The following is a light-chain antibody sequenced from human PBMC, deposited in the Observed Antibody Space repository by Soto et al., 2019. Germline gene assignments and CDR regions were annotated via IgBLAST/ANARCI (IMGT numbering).Light chain of an antibody. CDR2: DVT. CDR1: NSDIGGYNY. V-gene: IGLV2-14*01. J-gene: IGLJ1*01. CDR3: SSFTSRFTFV. Sequence: QSVLAQPASMSGSPGQSITISCTGTNSDIGGYNYVSWYQHHPGKAPKLIIYDVTRRPSGVSHRFSGSKSGNTASLTISGLQAEDEADYYCSSFTSRFTFVFGTGTKVTVL.